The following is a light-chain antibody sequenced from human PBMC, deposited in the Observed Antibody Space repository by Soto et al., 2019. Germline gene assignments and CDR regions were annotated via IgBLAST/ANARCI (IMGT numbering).Light chain of an antibody. V-gene: IGLV1-44*01. Sequence: QSVLTQPPSASGTPGQTVTISCSGTTSNIGSNTVNWYQQFPGTAPKFLIFSTTQRPSGVPARFSGSKSGTSASLAIGGLQPDDEAHYYCGAWDNSLKGGVFGGGTKLTVL. CDR1: TSNIGSNT. CDR2: STT. CDR3: GAWDNSLKGGV. J-gene: IGLJ3*02.